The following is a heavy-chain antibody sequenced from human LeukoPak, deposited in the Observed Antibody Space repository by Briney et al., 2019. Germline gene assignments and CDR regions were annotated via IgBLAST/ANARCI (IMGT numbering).Heavy chain of an antibody. J-gene: IGHJ4*02. CDR2: INPNSGGT. CDR1: GYTFTGYY. D-gene: IGHD4-17*01. Sequence: ASVKVSCKAAGYTFTGYYMHWVRQAPGQGLEWMGWINPNSGGTNYAQKFQGRVTITRDTSISTAYMELSRLRSDDTAVYYCASTTVTTLVFDYWGQGTLVTVSS. V-gene: IGHV1-2*02. CDR3: ASTTVTTLVFDY.